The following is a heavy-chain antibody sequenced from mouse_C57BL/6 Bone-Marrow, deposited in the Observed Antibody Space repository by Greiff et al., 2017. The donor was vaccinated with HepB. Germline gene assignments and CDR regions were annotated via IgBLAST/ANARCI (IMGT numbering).Heavy chain of an antibody. Sequence: VKLQQPGAELVKPGASVKLSCKASGYTFTSYWMHWVKQRPGQGLEWIGMIHPNSGSTNYNEKFKSKATLTVDKSSSTAYMQLSSLTSEDSAVYYCARSDSSGYDGFAYWGQGTLVTVSA. CDR3: ARSDSSGYDGFAY. CDR2: IHPNSGST. V-gene: IGHV1-64*01. J-gene: IGHJ3*01. D-gene: IGHD3-2*02. CDR1: GYTFTSYW.